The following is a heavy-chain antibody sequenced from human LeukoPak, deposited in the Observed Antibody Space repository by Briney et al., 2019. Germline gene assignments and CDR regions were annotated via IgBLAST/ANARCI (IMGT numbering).Heavy chain of an antibody. Sequence: LETLSLTCTVSGGSISSYYWSWIRQPAGKGLEWIGRIYTSGSTNYNPSLKSRVTMSVDTSKNQFSLKLSSVTAADTAVYYCARGPYTSGWYGGYWFDPWGQGTLVTVSS. V-gene: IGHV4-4*07. CDR3: ARGPYTSGWYGGYWFDP. CDR2: IYTSGST. J-gene: IGHJ5*02. D-gene: IGHD6-19*01. CDR1: GGSISSYY.